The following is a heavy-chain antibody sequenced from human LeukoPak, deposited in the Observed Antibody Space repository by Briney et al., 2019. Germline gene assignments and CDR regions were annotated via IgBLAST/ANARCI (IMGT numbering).Heavy chain of an antibody. V-gene: IGHV1-2*02. CDR3: ARDLWDYGNYGHRGFDY. J-gene: IGHJ4*02. Sequence: ASVTVSCKASGYTFTGYYIHWVRQAPGQGLAWMGWINPHNGGTNYAQKFQGRVTMTRDTSISTAYMELSRLTSDDTALYYCARDLWDYGNYGHRGFDYWGQGTLVTVSS. D-gene: IGHD4-11*01. CDR1: GYTFTGYY. CDR2: INPHNGGT.